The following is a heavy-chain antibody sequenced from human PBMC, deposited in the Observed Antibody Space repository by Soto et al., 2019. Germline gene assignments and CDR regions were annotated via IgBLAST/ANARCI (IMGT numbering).Heavy chain of an antibody. CDR1: GGTFRNLA. V-gene: IGHV1-69*01. CDR3: ARRSVSHSNAFDF. CDR2: FIPIIGGG. D-gene: IGHD2-15*01. J-gene: IGHJ3*01. Sequence: QVQRVQSGAEVKKPGSSVKVSCKASGGTFRNLAINWVRQAPGQGLEWMGGFIPIIGGGINAQKFQGRVTITLDESTSTAYMELSSLKSEDTAMYFCARRSVSHSNAFDFWGQGTMVTVSS.